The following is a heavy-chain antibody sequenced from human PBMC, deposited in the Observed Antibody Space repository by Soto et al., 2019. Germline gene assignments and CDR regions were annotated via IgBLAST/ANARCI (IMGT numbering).Heavy chain of an antibody. CDR2: MFYTGST. J-gene: IGHJ3*01. Sequence: QLQVQESGPGLVKPSETLSLRCTVSGDSISRSNYYWGWIRQPPGKGLEWMGSMFYTGSTYHNPSLESRVTSSVDTSKNQFSLNLSSVTAADTAVYYCARLYCSSTSCLPWDAFDVWGQGTMVTVSS. V-gene: IGHV4-39*01. CDR1: GDSISRSNYY. CDR3: ARLYCSSTSCLPWDAFDV. D-gene: IGHD2-2*01.